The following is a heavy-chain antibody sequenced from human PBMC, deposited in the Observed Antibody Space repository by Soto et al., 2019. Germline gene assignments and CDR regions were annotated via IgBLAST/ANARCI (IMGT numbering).Heavy chain of an antibody. D-gene: IGHD3-9*01. CDR3: ARGRLRYDILTGYYGDCDY. Sequence: TSETLSLTCAVYGGSFSGYYWSWIRQPPGKGLEWIGEINHSGSTNYNPSLKSRVTISVDTSKNQFSLKLSSVTAADMAVYYCARGRLRYDILTGYYGDCDYWGQGTLVTVSS. V-gene: IGHV4-34*01. J-gene: IGHJ4*02. CDR2: INHSGST. CDR1: GGSFSGYY.